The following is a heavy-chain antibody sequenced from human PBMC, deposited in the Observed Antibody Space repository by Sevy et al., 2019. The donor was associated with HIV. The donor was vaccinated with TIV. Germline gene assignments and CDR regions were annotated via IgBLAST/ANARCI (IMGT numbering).Heavy chain of an antibody. V-gene: IGHV3-23*01. J-gene: IGHJ4*02. D-gene: IGHD2-8*01. CDR3: AREGCTKPHDY. CDR1: GFTFSKYS. CDR2: LSFGCGKI. Sequence: GESLKISCAASGFTFSKYSMSWVRQPPGKGLEWVSTLSFGCGKINYADSVKGRFTISRDNSKSSVYLQMNNLRPEDTAVYYCAREGCTKPHDYWGQGTLVTVSS.